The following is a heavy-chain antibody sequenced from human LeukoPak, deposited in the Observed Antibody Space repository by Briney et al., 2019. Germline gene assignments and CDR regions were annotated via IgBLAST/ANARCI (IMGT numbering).Heavy chain of an antibody. D-gene: IGHD3-3*01. V-gene: IGHV4-31*03. CDR3: ARAGSFWSGYPTRNDY. CDR1: GGSISSGGYF. CDR2: IYNSGST. J-gene: IGHJ4*02. Sequence: SETLSLTCTVSGGSISSGGYFWSWIRQHPGKSLEWIGYIYNSGSTYYNSSLKSRVTISVDTSKNQFSLELSSVTAADTAVYYCARAGSFWSGYPTRNDYWGQGTLVTVSS.